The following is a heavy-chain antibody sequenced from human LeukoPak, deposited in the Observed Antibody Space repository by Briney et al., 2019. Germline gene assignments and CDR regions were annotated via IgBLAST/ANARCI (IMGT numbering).Heavy chain of an antibody. J-gene: IGHJ4*02. CDR3: AKDREEYQLLCYYFDY. D-gene: IGHD2-2*01. CDR1: GFTFSSYS. Sequence: PGGSLRLSCGASGFTFSSYSMNWVRQAPGKGLEWVSYISSSSSTIYYADSVKGRFTISRDNSKNTLYLQMNSLRAEDTAVYYCAKDREEYQLLCYYFDYWGQGTLVTVSS. V-gene: IGHV3-48*01. CDR2: ISSSSSTI.